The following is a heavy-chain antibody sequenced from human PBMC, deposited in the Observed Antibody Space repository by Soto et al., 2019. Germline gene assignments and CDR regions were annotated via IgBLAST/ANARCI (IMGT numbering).Heavy chain of an antibody. CDR1: GYTFTGYY. CDR3: AREGGGSRFYGMDV. D-gene: IGHD3-16*01. J-gene: IGHJ6*02. CDR2: INPNSGGT. Sequence: QVQLVQSGAEVKKPGASVKVSCKASGYTFTGYYMHWVRQAPGQGLEWMGWINPNSGGTNYAQKFQGWVTMTRDTSVSTAYMELSRVRSDDTAVYYGAREGGGSRFYGMDVWGQGTRVTVSS. V-gene: IGHV1-2*04.